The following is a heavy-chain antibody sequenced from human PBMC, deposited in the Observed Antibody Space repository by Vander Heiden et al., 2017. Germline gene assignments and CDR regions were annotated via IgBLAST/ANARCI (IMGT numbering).Heavy chain of an antibody. CDR3: ARIWRGYSYEWDY. CDR1: GFTFSSYW. Sequence: EVQLVASGGGLVQPGGSLRLSCAASGFTFSSYWMHWVRQAPGKGLVWVSHINSDGSSTNYADSVKGRFTISRDNAKNTLYLQMNSLRAEDTAVYYCARIWRGYSYEWDYWGQGTLVTVSS. D-gene: IGHD5-18*01. V-gene: IGHV3-74*01. CDR2: INSDGSST. J-gene: IGHJ4*02.